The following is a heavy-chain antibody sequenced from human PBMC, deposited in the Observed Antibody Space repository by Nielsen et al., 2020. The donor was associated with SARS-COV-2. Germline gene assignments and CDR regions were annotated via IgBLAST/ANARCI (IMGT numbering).Heavy chain of an antibody. V-gene: IGHV3-7*01. CDR2: IKQDGSEK. Sequence: GGSLRLSCAASGFTFSSYWMSWVRQAPGKGLEWVANIKQDGSEKYYVDSVKGRFTISRDNAKNSLYLQMNSLRAEDTAVYYCAREVYDSSGYYVGYFDYWGQGTLVTVSS. CDR1: GFTFSSYW. J-gene: IGHJ4*02. CDR3: AREVYDSSGYYVGYFDY. D-gene: IGHD3-22*01.